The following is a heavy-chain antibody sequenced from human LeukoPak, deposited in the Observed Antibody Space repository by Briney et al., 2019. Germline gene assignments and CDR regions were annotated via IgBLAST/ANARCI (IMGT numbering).Heavy chain of an antibody. CDR3: ARRAIAEGFDY. D-gene: IGHD6-13*01. Sequence: SGGSLRLSCAVSGFTFSSYEMNWVRQAPGKGLEWVSYISSSGRTIYYADSVKGRFTISRDSARNSLDLQMNSLRVEDTAVYYCARRAIAEGFDYWGQRTLVTVSS. V-gene: IGHV3-48*03. CDR1: GFTFSSYE. J-gene: IGHJ4*02. CDR2: ISSSGRTI.